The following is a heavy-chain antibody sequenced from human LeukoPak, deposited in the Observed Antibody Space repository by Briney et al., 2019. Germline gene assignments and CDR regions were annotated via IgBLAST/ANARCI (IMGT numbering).Heavy chain of an antibody. J-gene: IGHJ2*01. CDR1: GFTFNDYY. CDR2: ISSSSSTI. D-gene: IGHD3-22*01. V-gene: IGHV3-11*04. Sequence: GGSLRLSCAASGFTFNDYYMSWIRHAPGKGPECVSYISSSSSTIYYADSVKGRFTISMDTAKNYLYMQMNSLRAEDTAVYYCARAHSSGYYHYWYFDLWGRGTLVTVSS. CDR3: ARAHSSGYYHYWYFDL.